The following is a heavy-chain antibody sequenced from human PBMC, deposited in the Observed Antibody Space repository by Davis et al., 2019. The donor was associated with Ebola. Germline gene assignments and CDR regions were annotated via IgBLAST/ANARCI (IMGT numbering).Heavy chain of an antibody. D-gene: IGHD3-3*01. CDR3: ARGRESPITIFGVVSLEVGYMDV. Sequence: PGGSLRLSCTVSGGSISSYYWSWIRQPPGKGLEWIGYMYYSGSTNYNPSLKSRVTISVDTSKNQFSLKVSSVTAADTAVYYCARGRESPITIFGVVSLEVGYMDVWGKGTTVTVSS. J-gene: IGHJ6*03. V-gene: IGHV4-59*12. CDR2: MYYSGST. CDR1: GGSISSYY.